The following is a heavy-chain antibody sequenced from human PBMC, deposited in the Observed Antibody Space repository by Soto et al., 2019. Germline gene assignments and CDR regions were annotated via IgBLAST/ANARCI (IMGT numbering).Heavy chain of an antibody. J-gene: IGHJ3*02. CDR2: MGNDGITT. D-gene: IGHD1-26*01. Sequence: GGSLRLSCAASGFTFSTYGMQWVRHAPGKGLEWVAVMGNDGITTFYADSVKGRFTISRDNSKNTLFLQMNSLRADDTAVYYCAKEFQWELHAFDIWGQGTMVTVSS. V-gene: IGHV3-30*02. CDR1: GFTFSTYG. CDR3: AKEFQWELHAFDI.